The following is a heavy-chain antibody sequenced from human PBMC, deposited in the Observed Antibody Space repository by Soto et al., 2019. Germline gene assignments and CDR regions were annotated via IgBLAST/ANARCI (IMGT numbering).Heavy chain of an antibody. J-gene: IGHJ4*02. Sequence: ASETLSLTCTVAGGSPSSYYWSWIRPPAGKGLEWIGRIYTSGRTYGSVTTSYNPSLKSRVTISVDRSTNQFSLKLISVTAADTAVYFCARGQSIVAAIDYFDYWGQGSLVTVSS. D-gene: IGHD5-12*01. CDR1: GGSPSSYY. V-gene: IGHV4-4*07. CDR3: ARGQSIVAAIDYFDY. CDR2: IYTSGRT.